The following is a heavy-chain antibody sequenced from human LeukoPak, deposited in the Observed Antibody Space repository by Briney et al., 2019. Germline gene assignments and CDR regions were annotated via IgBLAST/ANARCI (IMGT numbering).Heavy chain of an antibody. D-gene: IGHD2-2*01. CDR1: GGSISSYY. CDR3: ATEHCSSTSCYRGQFDY. Sequence: SETLSLTCTVSGGSISSYYWSWIRQPPGKGLEWIGYIYYSGSTNYNPSLKSRVTISVDTSKNQFSLKLSSVTAADTAVYYCATEHCSSTSCYRGQFDYWGQGTLVTVSS. J-gene: IGHJ4*02. CDR2: IYYSGST. V-gene: IGHV4-59*01.